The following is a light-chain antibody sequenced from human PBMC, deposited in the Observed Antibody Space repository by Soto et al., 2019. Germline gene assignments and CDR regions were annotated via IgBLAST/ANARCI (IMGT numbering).Light chain of an antibody. Sequence: DMMMTQSPLSLPVTPGEPATISCRSSQSLLRTNGYTYLDWYLQKPSQSPQLLIYLTSIRASGVTDSFSGSGSGTAFTPKISKVEAADVGVYYCMQSLQTPPWTFGPGTKVDIK. CDR1: QSLLRTNGYTY. CDR3: MQSLQTPPWT. CDR2: LTS. J-gene: IGKJ1*01. V-gene: IGKV2-28*01.